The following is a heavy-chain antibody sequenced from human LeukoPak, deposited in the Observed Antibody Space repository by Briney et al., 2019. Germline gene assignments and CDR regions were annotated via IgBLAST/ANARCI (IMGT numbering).Heavy chain of an antibody. V-gene: IGHV3-23*01. Sequence: GGSLRLSCAASGFTFSSYAMGWVRQAPGKGLEWVSAISGSGGSTYYADSVKGRFTISRDNSKNTLYLQMNSLRAEDTAVYYCAKPTCSSTSCYSRMHAFDIWGQGTMVTVSS. D-gene: IGHD2-2*01. CDR3: AKPTCSSTSCYSRMHAFDI. J-gene: IGHJ3*02. CDR1: GFTFSSYA. CDR2: ISGSGGST.